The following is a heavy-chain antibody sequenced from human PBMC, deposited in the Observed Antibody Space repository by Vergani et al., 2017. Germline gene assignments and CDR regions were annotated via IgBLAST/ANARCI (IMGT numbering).Heavy chain of an antibody. CDR1: GFTFSSYS. D-gene: IGHD6-13*01. CDR3: ARDLGIGAAGPDAFDI. J-gene: IGHJ3*02. V-gene: IGHV3-21*01. CDR2: ISSSSSYI. Sequence: EVQLVESGGGLVKPGGSLRLSCAASGFTFSSYSMNWVRQAPGKGLEWVSSISSSSSYIYYADSVKGRFTISRDNAKNSLYLQMNSLRAEDTAVYYCARDLGIGAAGPDAFDIWGQGTMVTVSS.